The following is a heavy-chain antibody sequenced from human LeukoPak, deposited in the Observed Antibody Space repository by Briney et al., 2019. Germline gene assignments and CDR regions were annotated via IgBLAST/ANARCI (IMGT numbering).Heavy chain of an antibody. CDR2: IYPGDSDT. V-gene: IGHV5-51*01. CDR1: GYSFTSYW. Sequence: GESLKISCKGSGYSFTSYWIGWVRQMPGKGLEWMGIIYPGDSDTRYSPSFQGQVTISVDKSISTAYLQWSSLKASDSAMYYCAGPPLYDAFDIRGQGTMVTVSS. CDR3: AGPPLYDAFDI. J-gene: IGHJ3*02.